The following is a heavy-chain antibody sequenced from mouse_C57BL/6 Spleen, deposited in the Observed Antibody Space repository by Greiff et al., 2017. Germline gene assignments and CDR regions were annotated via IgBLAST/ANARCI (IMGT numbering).Heavy chain of an antibody. J-gene: IGHJ4*01. CDR3: ARRAAQATPYAMDY. CDR1: GYAFSSYW. V-gene: IGHV1-80*01. Sequence: VKLMESGAELVKPGASVKISCKASGYAFSSYWMNWVKQRPGKGLEWIGQIYPGDGDTNYNGKFKGKATLTADKSSSTAYMQLSSLTSEDSAVYFCARRAAQATPYAMDYWGQGTSVTVSS. CDR2: IYPGDGDT. D-gene: IGHD3-2*02.